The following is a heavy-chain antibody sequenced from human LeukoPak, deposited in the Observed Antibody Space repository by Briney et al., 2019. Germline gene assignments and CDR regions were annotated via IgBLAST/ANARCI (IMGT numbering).Heavy chain of an antibody. V-gene: IGHV4-39*01. J-gene: IGHJ4*02. D-gene: IGHD1-26*01. CDR1: GGSIRSSSYY. Sequence: PSETLSLTCTVSGGSIRSSSYYWGWIRQPPGKGLEWIGSIYYTGATWYNPSLPSQVTISLDTSKKQLSLRLSSVTAADTAVYYCAGQGGSYPFDYWGQGTLVTVSS. CDR3: AGQGGSYPFDY. CDR2: IYYTGAT.